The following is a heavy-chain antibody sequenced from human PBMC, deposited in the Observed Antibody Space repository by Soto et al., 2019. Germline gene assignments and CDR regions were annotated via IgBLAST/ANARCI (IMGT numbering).Heavy chain of an antibody. V-gene: IGHV1-18*01. CDR1: GYTFTSYG. Sequence: ASVKVSCKASGYTFTSYGISWVRQAPGQGLEWMGWISAYNGNTNYAQKLQGRVTMTTDTSTSTAYMELRSLRSDDTAVYYCARDTKDGSGSYYMFYFYFGKDVWSQGTTVTVSS. J-gene: IGHJ6*02. CDR2: ISAYNGNT. CDR3: ARDTKDGSGSYYMFYFYFGKDV. D-gene: IGHD3-10*01.